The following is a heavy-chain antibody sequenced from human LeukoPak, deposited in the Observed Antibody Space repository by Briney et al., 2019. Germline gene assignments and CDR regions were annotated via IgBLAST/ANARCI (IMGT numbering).Heavy chain of an antibody. CDR3: AREDIVVVPAAIRGGYYYYYYMDV. CDR2: IYTSGST. V-gene: IGHV4-4*07. CDR1: GGSISSYY. Sequence: SETLSLTCTVSGGSISSYYWSWIRQPAGKGLEWIGRIYTSGSTNYNPSLKSRVTMSVDTSKNQFSLKLSSVTAADTAVYYCAREDIVVVPAAIRGGYYYYYYMDVWGKGTTVTVSS. J-gene: IGHJ6*03. D-gene: IGHD2-2*02.